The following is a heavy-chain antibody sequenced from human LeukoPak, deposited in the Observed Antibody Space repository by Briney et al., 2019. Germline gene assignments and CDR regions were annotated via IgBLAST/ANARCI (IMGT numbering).Heavy chain of an antibody. D-gene: IGHD3-10*01. Sequence: SETLSLTCTVSGASFISVSPDDYYWGWVRQSPGWGLEWIGSIFQSGGTYCNPSLKSRVTISIDTSKNQFSLKLSSVTAADTAVYYCARRRGITPNWFDPWGQGTLVTVSS. V-gene: IGHV4-39*01. CDR3: ARRRGITPNWFDP. J-gene: IGHJ5*02. CDR1: GASFISVSPDDYY. CDR2: IFQSGGT.